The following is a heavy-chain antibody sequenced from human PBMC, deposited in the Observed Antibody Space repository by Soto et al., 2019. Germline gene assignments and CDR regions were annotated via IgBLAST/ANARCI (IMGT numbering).Heavy chain of an antibody. Sequence: SETLSLTSTVSGGSISSYYWSWIRQPPGKGLEWIGYIYYSGSTNYNPSLKSRVTISVDTSKNQFSLKLSSVTAADTAVYYCARDNTYGDYASDYYYGMDVWGQGTTVTVSS. J-gene: IGHJ6*02. CDR3: ARDNTYGDYASDYYYGMDV. V-gene: IGHV4-59*01. CDR1: GGSISSYY. D-gene: IGHD4-17*01. CDR2: IYYSGST.